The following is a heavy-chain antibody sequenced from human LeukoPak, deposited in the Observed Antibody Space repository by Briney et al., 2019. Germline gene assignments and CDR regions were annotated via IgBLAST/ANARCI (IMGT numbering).Heavy chain of an antibody. J-gene: IGHJ4*02. CDR1: GFTFDDYA. CDR3: AKDRFPYSSGSYAPDY. D-gene: IGHD1-26*01. Sequence: PGGSLRLSCAASGFTFDDYAMHWVRQAPGKGLEWVPLISWDGGSTYYADSVKGRFTISRDNSKNSLYLQMNSLRAEDTALYYCAKDRFPYSSGSYAPDYWGQGTLVTVSS. CDR2: ISWDGGST. V-gene: IGHV3-43D*04.